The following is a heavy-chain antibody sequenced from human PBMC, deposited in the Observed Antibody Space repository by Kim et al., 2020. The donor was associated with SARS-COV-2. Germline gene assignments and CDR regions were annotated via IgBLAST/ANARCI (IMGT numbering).Heavy chain of an antibody. CDR3: AKDFSVVPAAIRGFADY. J-gene: IGHJ4*02. V-gene: IGHV3-23*01. D-gene: IGHD2-2*02. CDR1: GFTFSSYA. CDR2: ISGSGGST. Sequence: GGSLRLSCAASGFTFSSYAMSWVRQAPGKGLEWVSAISGSGGSTYYADSVKGRFTISRDNSKNTLYLQMNSLRAEDTAVYYCAKDFSVVPAAIRGFADYWGQGTLVTVSS.